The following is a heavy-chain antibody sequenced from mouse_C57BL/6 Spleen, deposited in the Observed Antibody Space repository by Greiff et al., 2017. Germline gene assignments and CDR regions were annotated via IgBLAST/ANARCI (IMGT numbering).Heavy chain of an antibody. CDR2: INPNNGGT. V-gene: IGHV1-18*01. J-gene: IGHJ2*01. CDR1: GYTFTDYT. Sequence: EVQLQQSGPELVKPGASVKIPCKASGYTFTDYTMDWVKQSHGKSLEWIGDINPNNGGTIYNQKFKGKATLTVDKSSSTAYMELRSLTSEDTAVYYCARGLGRGLFDYWGQGTTLTVSS. D-gene: IGHD4-1*01. CDR3: ARGLGRGLFDY.